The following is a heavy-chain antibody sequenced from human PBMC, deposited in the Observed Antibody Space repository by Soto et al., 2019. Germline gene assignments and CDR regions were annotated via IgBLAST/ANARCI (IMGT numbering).Heavy chain of an antibody. Sequence: QVQLQQWGAGLLKPSETLSLTCAVYGGSFSGYYWSWIRQPLGKGLEWIGEINHSGSTNYNPSLKSRVTISVDTSKNQFSLKLSSVTAADTAVYYCARGPRMVRGVIINRYFDYWGQGTLVTVSS. V-gene: IGHV4-34*01. CDR2: INHSGST. J-gene: IGHJ4*02. D-gene: IGHD3-10*01. CDR1: GGSFSGYY. CDR3: ARGPRMVRGVIINRYFDY.